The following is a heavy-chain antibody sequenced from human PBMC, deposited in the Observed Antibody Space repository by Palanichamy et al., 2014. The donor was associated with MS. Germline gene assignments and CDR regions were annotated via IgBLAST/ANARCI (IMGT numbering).Heavy chain of an antibody. V-gene: IGHV3-23*01. D-gene: IGHD2-15*01. CDR2: ISGSGGST. Sequence: AVSGFTFSSYAMSWVRPGLQGRGWSGVSAISGSGGSTYYADSVKGRFTISRDNSRNTLYLQMNSLRAEDTAVYYCAKDSGGYCSGGSCYYYYGMDVWGQGTTVTVSS. CDR1: GFTFSSYA. CDR3: AKDSGGYCSGGSCYYYYGMDV. J-gene: IGHJ6*02.